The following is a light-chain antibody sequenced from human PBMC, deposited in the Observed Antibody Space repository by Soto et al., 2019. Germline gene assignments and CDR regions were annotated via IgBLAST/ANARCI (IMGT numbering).Light chain of an antibody. CDR1: QSISSSD. J-gene: IGKJ2*01. Sequence: DIVLTQSPCTLSLSPGERVILSCRTSQSISSSDLAWYQQKPGQAPSLLIYGSSRRATGIPDRFSGSGSGTDFTLTISSLEPEDFAVYFCQQYVTSPYTFGQGTKLEI. V-gene: IGKV3-20*01. CDR3: QQYVTSPYT. CDR2: GSS.